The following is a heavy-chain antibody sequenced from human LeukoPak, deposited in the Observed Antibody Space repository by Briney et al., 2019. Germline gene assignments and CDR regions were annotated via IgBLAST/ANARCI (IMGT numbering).Heavy chain of an antibody. CDR1: GGSFSGYY. Sequence: SETLSLTCAVYGGSFSGYYWSWIRQPPGKGLEWIGEVNHSGSTNYNPSLKSRVTISVDTSKNQFSLKLSSVTAADTAVYYCARAHYYYGMDVWGQGTTVTVSS. CDR3: ARAHYYYGMDV. V-gene: IGHV4-34*01. J-gene: IGHJ6*02. CDR2: VNHSGST.